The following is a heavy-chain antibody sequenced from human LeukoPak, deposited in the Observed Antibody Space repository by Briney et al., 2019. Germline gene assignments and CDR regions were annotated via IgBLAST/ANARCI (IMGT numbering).Heavy chain of an antibody. CDR2: IYHSGST. J-gene: IGHJ3*02. CDR3: ARETTYGSGSFDNDAFDI. D-gene: IGHD3-10*01. Sequence: SETLYLTCAVSGYSISSGYYWGWIRQPPGKGLEWIGSIYHSGSTYYNPSLKSRVTISVDTSKNQFSLKLSSVTAADTAVYYCARETTYGSGSFDNDAFDIWGQGTMVTVSS. CDR1: GYSISSGYY. V-gene: IGHV4-38-2*02.